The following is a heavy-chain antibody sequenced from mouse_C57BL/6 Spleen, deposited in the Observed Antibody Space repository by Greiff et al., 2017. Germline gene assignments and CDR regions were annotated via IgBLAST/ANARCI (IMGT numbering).Heavy chain of an antibody. CDR3: ARDQSDGYYWFAY. CDR1: GYSITSGYY. D-gene: IGHD2-3*01. Sequence: VQLKESGPGLVKPSQSLSLTCSVTGYSITSGYYWNWIRQFPGNKLEWMGYISYDGSNNYNPSLKNRISITRDTSKNQFFLKLNSVTTEDTATYYCARDQSDGYYWFAYWGQGTLVTVSA. CDR2: ISYDGSN. V-gene: IGHV3-6*01. J-gene: IGHJ3*01.